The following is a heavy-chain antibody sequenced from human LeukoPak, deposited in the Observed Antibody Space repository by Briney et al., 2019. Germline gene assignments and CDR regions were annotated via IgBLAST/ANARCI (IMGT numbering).Heavy chain of an antibody. CDR3: ARGGVTLIVPIL. D-gene: IGHD3-10*01. Sequence: GGSLRLSCSASGFTFSSYAMHWVRQAPGKGLEYVSAISSSGGSTYYADSVKGRFTISRDNSKNTLYLQMSSLRAEDTAVYYCARGGVTLIVPILWGQGTLVTVSS. V-gene: IGHV3-64D*06. J-gene: IGHJ4*02. CDR1: GFTFSSYA. CDR2: ISSSGGST.